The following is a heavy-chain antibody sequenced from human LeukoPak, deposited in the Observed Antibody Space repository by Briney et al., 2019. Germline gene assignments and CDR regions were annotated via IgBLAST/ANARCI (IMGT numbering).Heavy chain of an antibody. CDR3: ARDLYGDYDLDY. CDR2: ISDNGVNT. D-gene: IGHD4-17*01. Sequence: PGGSLRLSCAASGFTFSSYAMSWVRQAPGKGLDWVSAISDNGVNTYYSDSVRGRFTISRDNSKDTLYLQMNSLRAEDTAVYYCARDLYGDYDLDYWGQGTLVTVSS. V-gene: IGHV3-23*01. J-gene: IGHJ4*02. CDR1: GFTFSSYA.